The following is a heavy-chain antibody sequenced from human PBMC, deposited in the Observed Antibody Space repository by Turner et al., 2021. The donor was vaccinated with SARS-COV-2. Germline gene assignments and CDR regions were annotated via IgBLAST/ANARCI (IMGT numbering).Heavy chain of an antibody. CDR2: IYTGGST. J-gene: IGHJ5*02. V-gene: IGHV4-39*07. D-gene: IGHD3-10*01. CDR1: GGSISSSSYY. CDR3: ARDGDLRRNWFDP. Sequence: QLQLQESGPGLVKPSETLSLTCTVSGGSISSSSYYWGWIRQPPGKGLAWIGRIYTGGSTNYNPSLKSRVTMSVDTSKNQISLKLISVTAADTAVYYCARDGDLRRNWFDPWGQGTLVTVSS.